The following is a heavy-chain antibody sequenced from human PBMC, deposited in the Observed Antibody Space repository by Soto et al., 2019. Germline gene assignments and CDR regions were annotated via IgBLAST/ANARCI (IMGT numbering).Heavy chain of an antibody. CDR1: GFTFDDYA. V-gene: IGHV3-9*01. D-gene: IGHD6-19*01. Sequence: EVQLVESGGGLVQPGRSLRLSCAASGFTFDDYAMHWVRQAPGKGLEWVSGISWNSGSIGYADSVKGRFTISRDNAKNSLYLQMNSLRAEDTALYYCAKDGSGFDYWGQGTLVTVSS. CDR2: ISWNSGSI. CDR3: AKDGSGFDY. J-gene: IGHJ4*02.